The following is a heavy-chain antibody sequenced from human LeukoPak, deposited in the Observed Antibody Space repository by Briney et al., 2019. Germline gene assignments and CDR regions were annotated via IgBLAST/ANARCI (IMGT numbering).Heavy chain of an antibody. CDR2: IYYSGST. Sequence: SETLSLTCTVSGGSISSGDYYWSWIRQPPGKGLEWIGYIYYSGSTYYNPSLKSRVTISVDTSKNQFSLKPSSVTAADTAVYYCARGCSSTSCYGYVWGKGTAVTVSS. D-gene: IGHD2-2*01. CDR1: GGSISSGDYY. CDR3: ARGCSSTSCYGYV. J-gene: IGHJ6*04. V-gene: IGHV4-30-4*08.